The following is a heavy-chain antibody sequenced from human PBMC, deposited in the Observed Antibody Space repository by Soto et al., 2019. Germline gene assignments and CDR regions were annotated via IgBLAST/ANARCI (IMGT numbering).Heavy chain of an antibody. CDR2: IYHSGST. CDR1: GGSISSGGFS. V-gene: IGHV4-30-2*01. J-gene: IGHJ4*02. CDR3: VRVPDY. Sequence: SETLSLTCAVSGGSISSGGFSWSWIRQPPGKGLDWIGYIYHSGSTYYNPSLKSRVTISVDRSKNQFSLKLSSVTAADTAVYYCVRVPDYWGQGTLVTVSS.